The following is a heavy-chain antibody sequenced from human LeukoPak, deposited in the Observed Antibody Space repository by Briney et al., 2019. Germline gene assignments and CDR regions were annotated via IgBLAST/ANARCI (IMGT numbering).Heavy chain of an antibody. Sequence: PGGSLRLSCAASGFTFDDYAMHWVRQAPGKGLEWVSGISWNSGSIGYADSVKGRFTISRDNAKNSLYLQMNSLRAEGTALYYCAKDSWAYSSGWPHYFDYWGQGTLVTVSS. V-gene: IGHV3-9*01. CDR1: GFTFDDYA. CDR2: ISWNSGSI. CDR3: AKDSWAYSSGWPHYFDY. J-gene: IGHJ4*02. D-gene: IGHD6-19*01.